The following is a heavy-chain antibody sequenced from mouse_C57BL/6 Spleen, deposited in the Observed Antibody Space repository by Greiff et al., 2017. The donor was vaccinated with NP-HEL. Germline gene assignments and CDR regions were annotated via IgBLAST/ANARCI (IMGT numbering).Heavy chain of an antibody. CDR3: ARGDEGDFDY. CDR2: ISGGGGNT. J-gene: IGHJ2*01. Sequence: EVKLVESGGGLVKPGGSLKLSCAASGFTFSSYTMSWVRQTPEKRLEWVATISGGGGNTYYPDSVKGRFPISRDNAKNTLYLQMSRLRSEDTALYYCARGDEGDFDYWGQGTTLTVSS. CDR1: GFTFSSYT. V-gene: IGHV5-9*01.